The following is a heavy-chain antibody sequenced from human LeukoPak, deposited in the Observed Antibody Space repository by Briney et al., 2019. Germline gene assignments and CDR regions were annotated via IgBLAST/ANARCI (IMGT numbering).Heavy chain of an antibody. CDR2: IRYDGSNK. CDR3: ASRRDGYSYYFDY. D-gene: IGHD5-24*01. V-gene: IGHV3-30*02. J-gene: IGHJ4*02. CDR1: GFTFSSYG. Sequence: GGSLRLSCAASGFTFSSYGMHWVRQVPGKGLEWVAFIRYDGSNKYYADSVKGRFTISRDNSKNTLYLQMNSLRAEDAAVYYCASRRDGYSYYFDYWGQGTLVTVSS.